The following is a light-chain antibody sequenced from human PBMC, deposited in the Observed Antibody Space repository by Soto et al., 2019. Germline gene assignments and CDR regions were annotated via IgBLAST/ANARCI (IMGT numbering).Light chain of an antibody. CDR2: GAS. CDR3: QQYNNWPYT. V-gene: IGKV3-15*01. CDR1: QSVSSN. J-gene: IGKJ2*01. Sequence: EIVMTQSPATLSVSPGERATLSCRASQSVSSNLAWYQQKPGQAPRLLIYGASTRATGIPARFSGSGSGTDFTLTISSLQSEDFAVYYGQQYNNWPYTFGQGTKLEIK.